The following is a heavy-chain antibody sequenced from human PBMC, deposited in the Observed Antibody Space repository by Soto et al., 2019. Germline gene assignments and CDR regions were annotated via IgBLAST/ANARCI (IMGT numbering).Heavy chain of an antibody. CDR1: GGYISCGDYY. CDR2: IYYSGST. D-gene: IGHD2-2*01. V-gene: IGHV4-30-4*01. J-gene: IGHJ6*02. CDR3: ARAAVVVPAATYYGMDV. Sequence: PSGSLSLTCTVSGGYISCGDYYWSWIRQPPGKGLEWIGYIYYSGSTYYNPSLKSRVTISVDTSKNQFSLKLSSVTAADTAVYYCARAAVVVPAATYYGMDVWGQGTTVTVSS.